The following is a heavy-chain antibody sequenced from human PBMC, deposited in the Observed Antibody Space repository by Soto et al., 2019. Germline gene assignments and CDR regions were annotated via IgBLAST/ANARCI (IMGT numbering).Heavy chain of an antibody. CDR2: INHSGST. D-gene: IGHD2-8*02. CDR3: ARDKITGLFDY. J-gene: IGHJ4*01. CDR1: GGSFSGYY. Sequence: SETLSLTCAVYGGSFSGYYWTWIRQPPGTGLEWIGEINHSGSTNYNPSLKSRVTISVDTSKNQFSLKLTSVTAADTAVYYCARDKITGLFDYWGHGTLVPVSS. V-gene: IGHV4-34*01.